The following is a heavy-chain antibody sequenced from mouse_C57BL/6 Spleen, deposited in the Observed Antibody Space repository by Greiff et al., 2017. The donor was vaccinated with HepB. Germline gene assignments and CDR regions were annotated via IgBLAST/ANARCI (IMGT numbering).Heavy chain of an antibody. J-gene: IGHJ3*01. CDR2: ISSGSSTL. V-gene: IGHV5-17*01. Sequence: EVQRVESGGGLVKPGGSLKLSCAASGFTFSDYGMHWVRQAPEKGLEWVAYISSGSSTLYYADTVKGRFTISRDNAKNTLFLQMTSLRSEDTAMYYCARGYSFAYWGQGTLVTVSA. D-gene: IGHD2-3*01. CDR3: ARGYSFAY. CDR1: GFTFSDYG.